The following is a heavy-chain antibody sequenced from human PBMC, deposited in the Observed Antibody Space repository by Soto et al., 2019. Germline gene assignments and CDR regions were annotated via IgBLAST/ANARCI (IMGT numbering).Heavy chain of an antibody. CDR2: IKSKIDGGTT. D-gene: IGHD6-6*01. Sequence: EVQLVESGGGLVKPGGSLRVSCAASGITFSNAWMTWVRQAPGKGLEWVGRIKSKIDGGTTDYGVPVKGRFTISRDDSKNTLYLQMNSLKTGDTVVYYCTTGRYSSSLYFDSWGQGTLVTVSS. V-gene: IGHV3-15*01. CDR3: TTGRYSSSLYFDS. J-gene: IGHJ4*02. CDR1: GITFSNAW.